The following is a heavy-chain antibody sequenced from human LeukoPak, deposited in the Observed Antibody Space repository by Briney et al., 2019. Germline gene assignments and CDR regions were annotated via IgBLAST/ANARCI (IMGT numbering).Heavy chain of an antibody. Sequence: GGSLRLSCTASGFTFSGYGMSWVRQAPGKGLEWVSAISGSGGSTYYADSVKGRFTISRGNSKNTLYLQMNSLRAEDTAVYYCATVVGATPRTFDIWGQGTMVTVSS. V-gene: IGHV3-23*01. CDR2: ISGSGGST. J-gene: IGHJ3*02. CDR3: ATVVGATPRTFDI. CDR1: GFTFSGYG. D-gene: IGHD1-26*01.